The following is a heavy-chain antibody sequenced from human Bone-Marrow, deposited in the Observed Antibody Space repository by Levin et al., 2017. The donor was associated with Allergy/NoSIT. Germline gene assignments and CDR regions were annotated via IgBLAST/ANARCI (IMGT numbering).Heavy chain of an antibody. CDR1: GGALSGIG. V-gene: IGHV1-69*01. Sequence: KISCKASGGALSGIGFNWVRQAPGHGLESMGGVIPISGPPFYAQKFRGRLTITADESTHTVYMELSSLTSEDTAVYYCARTIASGTGLYGWDVWGRGTTVTVPS. D-gene: IGHD6-13*01. J-gene: IGHJ6*02. CDR3: ARTIASGTGLYGWDV. CDR2: VIPISGPP.